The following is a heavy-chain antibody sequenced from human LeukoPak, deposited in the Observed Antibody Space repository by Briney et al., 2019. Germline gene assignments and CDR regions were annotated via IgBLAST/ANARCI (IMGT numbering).Heavy chain of an antibody. CDR2: INHSGST. J-gene: IGHJ5*02. CDR1: GGSFSGYY. V-gene: IGHV4-34*01. Sequence: SETLSLTCTVYGGSFSGYYWSWIRQPPGKGLEWIGEINHSGSTNCNPSLKSRVTISVDTSKNQFSLKLSSVTAADTAVYYCARLSRLARPSWFDPWGQGTLVTVSS. CDR3: ARLSRLARPSWFDP. D-gene: IGHD6-6*01.